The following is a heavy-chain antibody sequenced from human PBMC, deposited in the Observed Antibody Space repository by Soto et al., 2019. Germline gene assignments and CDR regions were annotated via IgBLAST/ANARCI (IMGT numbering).Heavy chain of an antibody. D-gene: IGHD3-22*01. J-gene: IGHJ4*02. CDR1: GFTFSSYA. CDR3: AKMGDSSGYDFFDY. CDR2: ISGSGDRT. V-gene: IGHV3-23*01. Sequence: PGGSLRLSCAASGFTFSSYALTWVRQAPGEGLEWVSSISGSGDRTYYADSVKGRFTISRDNSKNTLNLQMNSLRVEDTAVFYCAKMGDSSGYDFFDYWGQGNLVTVSS.